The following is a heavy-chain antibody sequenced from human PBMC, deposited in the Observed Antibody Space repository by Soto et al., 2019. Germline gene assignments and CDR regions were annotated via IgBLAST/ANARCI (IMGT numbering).Heavy chain of an antibody. J-gene: IGHJ4*02. CDR1: GFTFGSYA. V-gene: IGHV3-23*01. D-gene: IGHD2-21*02. CDR2: TGISGGST. Sequence: GGSLSLSCAASGFTFGSYAMSWVRQDPGKGLEWVSCTGISGGSTFYADSVKGRFTISRDNSRNTLNLQMNSLRAEDTAVYYCAKGDLAHYFDYWGQGTLVTVSS. CDR3: AKGDLAHYFDY.